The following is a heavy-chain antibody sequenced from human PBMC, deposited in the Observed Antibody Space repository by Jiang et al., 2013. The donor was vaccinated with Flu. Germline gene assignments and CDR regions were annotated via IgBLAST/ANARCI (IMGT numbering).Heavy chain of an antibody. CDR2: ISSSSSYI. Sequence: RLSCAASGFTFSSYSMNWVRQAPGKGLEWVSSISSSSSYIYYADSVKGRFTISRDNAKNSLYLQMNSLRAEDTAVYYCASLRSRGSSWYGEWNYFDYWGQGTLVTVSS. V-gene: IGHV3-21*01. CDR3: ASLRSRGSSWYGEWNYFDY. D-gene: IGHD6-13*01. CDR1: GFTFSSYS. J-gene: IGHJ4*02.